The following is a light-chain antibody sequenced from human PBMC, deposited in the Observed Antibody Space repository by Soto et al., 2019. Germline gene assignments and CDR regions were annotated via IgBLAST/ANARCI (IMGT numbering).Light chain of an antibody. CDR2: DVT. V-gene: IGLV2-14*03. Sequence: QSALTQPASVSGSPGQSITISWTGTSSDIGGYNFVSWYQQHPGKAPKLMFYDVTNRPSGVSNRFSGSKSGNTASLTISGLQAEDEAVYYCSSYTSTNTVVFGGGTKLTVL. CDR3: SSYTSTNTVV. J-gene: IGLJ2*01. CDR1: SSDIGGYNF.